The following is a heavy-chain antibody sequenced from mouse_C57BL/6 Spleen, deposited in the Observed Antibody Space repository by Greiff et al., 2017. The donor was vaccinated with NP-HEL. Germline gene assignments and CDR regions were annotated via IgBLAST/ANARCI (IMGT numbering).Heavy chain of an antibody. CDR3: ARRSLLSTRVVARGYFDV. CDR2: IDPSDSYT. Sequence: QVQLQQPGAELVKPGASVKLSCKASGYTFTSYWMQWVKQRPGQGLEWIGEIDPSDSYTNYNQKFKGKATLTVDTSSSTAYMQLSSLTSEDSAVYYWARRSLLSTRVVARGYFDVWGTGTTVTVSS. V-gene: IGHV1-50*01. CDR1: GYTFTSYW. J-gene: IGHJ1*03. D-gene: IGHD1-1*01.